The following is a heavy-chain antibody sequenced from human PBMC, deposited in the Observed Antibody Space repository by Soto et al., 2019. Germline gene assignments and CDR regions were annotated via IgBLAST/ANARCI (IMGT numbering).Heavy chain of an antibody. CDR1: GFTFDDYA. V-gene: IGHV3-43*02. Sequence: GGSLRLSCAASGFTFDDYAMHWVRQAPGKGLEWVSLISGDGGSTYYADSVKGRFTISRDNSKNSLYLQMNSLRTEDTALYYCAKDIRSIAAAGSDAFDIWGQGTMVTVSS. CDR2: ISGDGGST. D-gene: IGHD6-13*01. J-gene: IGHJ3*02. CDR3: AKDIRSIAAAGSDAFDI.